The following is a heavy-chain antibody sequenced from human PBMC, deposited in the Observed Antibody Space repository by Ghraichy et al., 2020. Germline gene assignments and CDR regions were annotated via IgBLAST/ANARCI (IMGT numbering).Heavy chain of an antibody. J-gene: IGHJ4*02. V-gene: IGHV3-23*01. CDR1: GFTFSSYA. D-gene: IGHD3-22*01. CDR3: AKEPYDSSGYYLRLDY. Sequence: GGSLRLSCAASGFTFSSYAMSWVRQALGKGLEWVSAISGSGGSTYYADSVKCRFTISRDNSKNTLYLQMNSLRAEDTAVYYCAKEPYDSSGYYLRLDYWGQGTMVTVS. CDR2: ISGSGGST.